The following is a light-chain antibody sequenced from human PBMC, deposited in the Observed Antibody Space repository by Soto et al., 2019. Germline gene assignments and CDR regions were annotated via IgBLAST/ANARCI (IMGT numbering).Light chain of an antibody. J-gene: IGKJ4*01. CDR3: QQRGNWPS. CDR2: DAS. CDR1: QSVFSY. Sequence: EIVLTPSPATLSLSPGERATLSCRASQSVFSYLAWYQQKPGQAPRLLIYDASDRATGIPARFTGSGSGTDFTLTISSLEPEDFAVYYCQQRGNWPSFGGGTKVDIK. V-gene: IGKV3-11*01.